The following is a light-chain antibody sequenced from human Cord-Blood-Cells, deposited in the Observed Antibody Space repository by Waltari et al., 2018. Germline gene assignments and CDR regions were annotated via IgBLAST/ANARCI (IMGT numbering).Light chain of an antibody. CDR2: GNS. Sequence: QSVLTQPPSVSGAPGQRVTISCPGSSSTIGAGYDVHWYQQLPGTAPKLLIYGNSNRPSGVPDRFSGSKSGTSASLAITGLQAEDEADYYCQSYDSSLSGRYVFGTGTKVTVL. J-gene: IGLJ1*01. CDR3: QSYDSSLSGRYV. CDR1: SSTIGAGYD. V-gene: IGLV1-40*01.